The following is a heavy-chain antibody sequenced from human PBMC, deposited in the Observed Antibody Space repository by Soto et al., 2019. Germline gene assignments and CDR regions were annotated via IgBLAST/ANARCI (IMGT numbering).Heavy chain of an antibody. CDR3: ARDLGAFDYDSSGYYLY. V-gene: IGHV3-33*01. CDR1: GFTFSSYG. Sequence: GGSLRLSCAASGFTFSSYGMHWVRQAQGKGLEWVAVIWYDGSNKYYADSVKGRFTISRDNSKNTLYLQMNSLRAEDTAVYYCARDLGAFDYDSSGYYLYWGQGTLVTVSS. D-gene: IGHD3-22*01. J-gene: IGHJ4*02. CDR2: IWYDGSNK.